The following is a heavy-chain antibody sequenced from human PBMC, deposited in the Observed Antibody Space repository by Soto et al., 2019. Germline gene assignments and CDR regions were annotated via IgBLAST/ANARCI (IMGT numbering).Heavy chain of an antibody. V-gene: IGHV4-39*01. CDR3: ARQIGYGYYYYGMDV. CDR2: IYYSGST. D-gene: IGHD6-13*01. J-gene: IGHJ6*02. CDR1: GGSISSSSYY. Sequence: PSETLSLTCTVSGGSISSSSYYWGWIRQPPGKGLEWIGSIYYSGSTYYNPSLKSRVTISVDTSKNQFSLKLSSVTAADTAVYYCARQIGYGYYYYGMDVWGQGTTVTVSS.